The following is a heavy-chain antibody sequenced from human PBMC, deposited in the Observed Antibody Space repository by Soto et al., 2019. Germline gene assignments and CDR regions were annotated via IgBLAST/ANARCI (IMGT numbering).Heavy chain of an antibody. V-gene: IGHV3-23*01. J-gene: IGHJ3*02. CDR2: MSATGGST. CDR1: GFSFSSYS. D-gene: IGHD5-18*01. Sequence: QLLESGGDLIQPGGSLRLSCAASGFSFSSYSMCWVRQAPGKGLEWVSGMSATGGSTYYVDSVKGRFIISRDNSWKTLYLQMNSLRADDTAVYYCAKSWGDTWQESAFHIWGLGTMVTVSA. CDR3: AKSWGDTWQESAFHI.